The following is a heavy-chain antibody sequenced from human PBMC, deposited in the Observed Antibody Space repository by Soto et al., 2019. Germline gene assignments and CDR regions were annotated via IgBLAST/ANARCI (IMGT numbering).Heavy chain of an antibody. J-gene: IGHJ6*02. CDR3: ARGDSTDCSNGVCSFFYNHDMDV. CDR1: GYSFTDYH. V-gene: IGHV1-2*04. D-gene: IGHD2-8*01. CDR2: INPKSGGT. Sequence: ASVKVSCKASGYSFTDYHIHWVRQAPGQGLEWLGRINPKSGGTSTAQKFQGWVTMTTDTSISTASMELTRLTSDDTAIYYCARGDSTDCSNGVCSFFYNHDMDVWGQGXTVTV.